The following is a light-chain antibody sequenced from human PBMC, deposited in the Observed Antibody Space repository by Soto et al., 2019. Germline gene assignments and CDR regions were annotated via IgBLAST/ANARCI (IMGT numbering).Light chain of an antibody. V-gene: IGKV3-20*01. CDR2: RTS. CDR1: QSVSSSY. J-gene: IGKJ5*01. Sequence: EIVMTQSPATLPVSPGEGATLSCRASQSVSSSYLAWYQQKPGQAPRLLIYRTSNRATGIPDRFSGSGSGTDFTLTISRLEPEDFAVYYCQQHGTSPITFGQGTRLEI. CDR3: QQHGTSPIT.